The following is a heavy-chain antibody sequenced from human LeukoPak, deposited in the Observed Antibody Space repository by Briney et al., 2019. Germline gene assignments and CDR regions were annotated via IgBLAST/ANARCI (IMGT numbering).Heavy chain of an antibody. D-gene: IGHD4-23*01. CDR3: TGRSAVGSDF. CDR2: INKDGSTT. J-gene: IGHJ4*02. Sequence: GESLTLSCAASGFTFSDYWMHWVRQVSGKGLVFVSRINKDGSTTTYADSVKGRFTISRDNARNTVYLQMNSLRTEDTAVYYCTGRSAVGSDFWGQGTLVTVSS. CDR1: GFTFSDYW. V-gene: IGHV3-74*01.